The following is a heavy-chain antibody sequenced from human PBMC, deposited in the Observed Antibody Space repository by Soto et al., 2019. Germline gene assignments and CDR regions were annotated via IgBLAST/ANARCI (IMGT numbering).Heavy chain of an antibody. CDR1: GFTFSSYW. D-gene: IGHD5-12*01. CDR3: ARDELVYSGYDYEINPPPYYYGMDV. Sequence: HPGGSLRLSCAASGFTFSSYWMSWVRQAPGKGLEWVANIKQDGSEKYYVDSVKGRFTISRDNAKNSLYLQMNSLRAEDTAVYCCARDELVYSGYDYEINPPPYYYGMDVWGQGTTVTVSS. J-gene: IGHJ6*02. CDR2: IKQDGSEK. V-gene: IGHV3-7*01.